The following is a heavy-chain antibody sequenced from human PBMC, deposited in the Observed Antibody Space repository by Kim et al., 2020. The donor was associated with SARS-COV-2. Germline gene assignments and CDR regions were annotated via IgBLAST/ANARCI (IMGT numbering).Heavy chain of an antibody. CDR1: GFTFSDNY. V-gene: IGHV3-11*01. J-gene: IGHJ4*02. D-gene: IGHD1-7*01. CDR3: ARIASLWNYAFDY. Sequence: GGSLRLSCAASGFTFSDNYMSWIRQAPGKGLEWVSYISTSGDTKYCADSVKGRFTISRDNAKNSLSLQMNSLRAEDTAIYYCARIASLWNYAFDYWGQGTLVTVSS. CDR2: ISTSGDTK.